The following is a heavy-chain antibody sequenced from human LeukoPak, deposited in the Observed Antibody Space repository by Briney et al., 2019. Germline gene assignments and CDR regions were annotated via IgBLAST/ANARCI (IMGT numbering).Heavy chain of an antibody. CDR2: IYSSGTT. CDR3: ARLYGSGYYDGGF. CDR1: GGSIRSYY. D-gene: IGHD6-25*01. V-gene: IGHV4-59*08. J-gene: IGHJ4*02. Sequence: PSETLSLTCTVSGGSIRSYYWSWIRQPPGMGLEWIGYIYSSGTTNYNPSLKSRVTFSIDSTKNHFSLKLTSVRAADTAVYYCARLYGSGYYDGGFWGRGSLVTVSS.